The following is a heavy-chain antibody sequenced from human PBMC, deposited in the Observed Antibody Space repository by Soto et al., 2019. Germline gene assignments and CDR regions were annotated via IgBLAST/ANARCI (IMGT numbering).Heavy chain of an antibody. J-gene: IGHJ5*01. CDR3: STRAYDTNGYYRFDP. CDR1: GGSFSGHS. V-gene: IGHV4-34*01. CDR2: INHSGRV. D-gene: IGHD3-22*01. Sequence: QVQLQQWGAGLLKPSETLSLTCAVYGGSFSGHSWTWIRQSPGKGLEWIGDINHSGRVNYSPSLKSRVTISLDTSKNQCSLTLSAVTAADTAMYYCSTRAYDTNGYYRFDPWGQGTLVTVFS.